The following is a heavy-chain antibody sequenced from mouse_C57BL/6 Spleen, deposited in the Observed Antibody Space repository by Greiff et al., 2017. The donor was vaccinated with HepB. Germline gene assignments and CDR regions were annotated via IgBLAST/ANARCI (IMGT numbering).Heavy chain of an antibody. CDR2: INPNNGGT. V-gene: IGHV1-18*01. Sequence: VQLQQSGPELVKPGASVKIPCKASGYTFTDYNMDWVKQSHGKSLEWIGDINPNNGGTIYNQKFKGKATLTVDKSSSTAYMGLRSLTSEDTAVYYCARGRGDGYPYAMDYWGQGTSVTVSS. J-gene: IGHJ4*01. CDR1: GYTFTDYN. D-gene: IGHD2-3*01. CDR3: ARGRGDGYPYAMDY.